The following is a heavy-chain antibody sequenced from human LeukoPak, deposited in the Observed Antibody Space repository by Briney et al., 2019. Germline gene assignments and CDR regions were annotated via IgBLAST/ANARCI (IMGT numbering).Heavy chain of an antibody. D-gene: IGHD3-22*01. V-gene: IGHV4-39*01. Sequence: SETLSLTCAVSGDSISSSSYYWGWIRQSPGTGLEWIGDIYHSGRTYYNPSLKSRVAISIDTSKNQFSLRLRSMTAADTAVFYCARRRYYDSTGYFEWGRGTLVTVSS. CDR3: ARRRYYDSTGYFE. CDR1: GDSISSSSYY. CDR2: IYHSGRT. J-gene: IGHJ1*01.